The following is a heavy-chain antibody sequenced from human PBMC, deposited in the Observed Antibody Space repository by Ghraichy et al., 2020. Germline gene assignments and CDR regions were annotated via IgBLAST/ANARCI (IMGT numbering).Heavy chain of an antibody. J-gene: IGHJ4*02. CDR1: GGSISSYY. CDR3: ARDDPITMVRGAY. Sequence: SETLSLTCTVSGGSISSYYWSWIRQPPGKGLEWIGYIYYSGSPNYNPSLKSRVTISVDTSQNQFSLKLSSVTAADPAVYYCARDDPITMVRGAYRGPGTLVTVSS. D-gene: IGHD3-10*01. V-gene: IGHV4-59*01. CDR2: IYYSGSP.